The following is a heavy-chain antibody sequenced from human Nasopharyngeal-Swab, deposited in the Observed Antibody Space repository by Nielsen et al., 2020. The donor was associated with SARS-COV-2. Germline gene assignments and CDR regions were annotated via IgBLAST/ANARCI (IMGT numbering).Heavy chain of an antibody. CDR2: ISAYNGDT. J-gene: IGHJ4*02. CDR3: ARDAAYGSGSFVADY. D-gene: IGHD3-10*01. Sequence: ASVKVSCKASGYTFNSYGISWVRQAPGQGLAWMGWISAYNGDTNYARKLQGRVTMTTDTSTSTAYMEPRNLRSDDTAVYYCARDAAYGSGSFVADYWGQGTLVTVSS. V-gene: IGHV1-18*01. CDR1: GYTFNSYG.